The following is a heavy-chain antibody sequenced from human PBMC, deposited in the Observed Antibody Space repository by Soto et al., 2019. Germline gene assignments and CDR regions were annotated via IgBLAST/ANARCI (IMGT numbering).Heavy chain of an antibody. D-gene: IGHD3-22*01. V-gene: IGHV3-23*01. CDR1: GFAFSSHA. CDR2: ISGSGVPT. Sequence: EVQLLESGGGFVQPGGSLRLSCAASGFAFSSHAMTWVRQALGKGPEWVSGISGSGVPTHYADSVKGRFTLSRDNSKNTLYLQMDSLRADDTAVYFCAKILPTFWSSAYYHDSFYGMDVWGQGTTVTVSS. CDR3: AKILPTFWSSAYYHDSFYGMDV. J-gene: IGHJ6*02.